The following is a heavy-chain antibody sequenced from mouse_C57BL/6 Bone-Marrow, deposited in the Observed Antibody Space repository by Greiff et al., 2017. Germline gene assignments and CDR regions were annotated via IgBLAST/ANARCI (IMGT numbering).Heavy chain of an antibody. V-gene: IGHV1-9*01. J-gene: IGHJ3*01. Sequence: VQLQQSGAELMKPGASVKLSCKATGYTFTGYWIEWVKQRPGHGLDWIGEILPGSGSTNYNETFKGKATLTADTSSNTVYMQLISLTTEDSAIYCCASLLWFAYWGQGTLVTVSA. CDR3: ASLLWFAY. CDR1: GYTFTGYW. CDR2: ILPGSGST.